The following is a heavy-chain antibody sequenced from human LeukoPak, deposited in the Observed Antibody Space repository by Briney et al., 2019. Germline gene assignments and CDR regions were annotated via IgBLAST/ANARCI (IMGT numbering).Heavy chain of an antibody. CDR2: IERDGDNT. CDR1: GFTFSSYW. D-gene: IGHD7-27*01. CDR3: TRDFWGIDY. V-gene: IGHV3-74*01. J-gene: IGHJ4*02. Sequence: GGSLRLSCAASGFTFSSYWMYWVRQAPGKGLVWVSHIERDGDNTNYADSVKGRFTVSRDNTKNTLYLHMKSLRAEDTAVYFCTRDFWGIDYWGQGTLVTVSS.